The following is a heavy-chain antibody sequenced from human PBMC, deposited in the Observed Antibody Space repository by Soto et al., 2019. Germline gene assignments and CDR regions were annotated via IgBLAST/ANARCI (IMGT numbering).Heavy chain of an antibody. J-gene: IGHJ4*02. CDR2: ISSNGGST. CDR1: GFTFSNYA. Sequence: EVQLVESGGGLVQPGGSLRLSCAASGFTFSNYAMHWVRQAPGKGLEYVSAISSNGGSTYYANSVKDRFTISRDNSKNTLYLQMGSLRAEDMAVYYCARGPDHFDYWGQGTLVTVSS. CDR3: ARGPDHFDY. V-gene: IGHV3-64*01.